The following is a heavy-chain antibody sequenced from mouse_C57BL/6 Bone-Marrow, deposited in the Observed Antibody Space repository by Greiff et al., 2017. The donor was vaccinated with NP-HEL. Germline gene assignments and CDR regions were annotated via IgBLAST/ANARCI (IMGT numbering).Heavy chain of an antibody. D-gene: IGHD1-1*01. CDR2: ISGGGGNT. CDR1: GFTFSSYT. Sequence: EVKLVESGGGLVKPGGSLKLSCAASGFTFSSYTMSWVRQTPEKRLEWVATISGGGGNTYYPDSVKGRFTISRDNAKNTLYLQMSSLRSEDTALYYCARQGGFITTVVPFDYWGQGTTLTVSS. J-gene: IGHJ2*01. CDR3: ARQGGFITTVVPFDY. V-gene: IGHV5-9*01.